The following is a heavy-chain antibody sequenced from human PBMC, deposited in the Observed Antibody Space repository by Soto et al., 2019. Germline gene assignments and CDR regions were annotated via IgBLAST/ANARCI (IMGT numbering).Heavy chain of an antibody. J-gene: IGHJ3*02. V-gene: IGHV3-23*01. CDR3: SKDHTVVIRDAFDI. D-gene: IGHD3-22*01. CDR2: ISDSGTGT. CDR1: GFTFSSYA. Sequence: EVQILESGGGLVQPGGSLRLSCAASGFTFSSYAMYWVRQAPGKGLAWVSGISDSGTGTYYADSVKGRFTISRDNSNNTVYLQMKSLRAEDTAVYYCSKDHTVVIRDAFDIWGQGTMVNVSS.